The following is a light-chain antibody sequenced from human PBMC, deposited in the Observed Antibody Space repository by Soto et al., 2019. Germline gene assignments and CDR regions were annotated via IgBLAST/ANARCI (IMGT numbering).Light chain of an antibody. Sequence: EIVMTQSPATLSVSPGERATLSCRASQSVSSNLARYQQKPGQAPRLLIYGASTRATGIPARFSGSGSGTEFTLTISSLLSEDFAVYYCQQYNNWPPLTFGGGTKVEIK. CDR1: QSVSSN. V-gene: IGKV3-15*01. J-gene: IGKJ4*01. CDR2: GAS. CDR3: QQYNNWPPLT.